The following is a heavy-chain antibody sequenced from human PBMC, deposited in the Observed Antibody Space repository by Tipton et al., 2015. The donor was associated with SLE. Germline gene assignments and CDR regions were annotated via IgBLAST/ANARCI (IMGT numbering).Heavy chain of an antibody. CDR2: IWYDGSQK. CDR1: GFTFSTFG. J-gene: IGHJ2*01. D-gene: IGHD4-17*01. V-gene: IGHV3-30*02. Sequence: GSLRLSCEVSGFTFSTFGMHWVRQAPGKGLEWLAFIWYDGSQKYYADSVEGRFTISRDNSKKTLWLDMNSLRSEDTAVYYCAKDKGYGEYVGWYFDLWGRGTLVTVSS. CDR3: AKDKGYGEYVGWYFDL.